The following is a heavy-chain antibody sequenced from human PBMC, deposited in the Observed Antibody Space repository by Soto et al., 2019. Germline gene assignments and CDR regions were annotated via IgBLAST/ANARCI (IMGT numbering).Heavy chain of an antibody. CDR3: ARGFYGSGSYAYYYCYYMDV. CDR1: GYTFTSYA. Sequence: QVQLVQSGAEVKKPGASVKVSCKASGYTFTSYAMHWVRQAPGQRLEWMGWINAGNGNTKYSQKFRGRVTITRDTSASTAYMELSSLRYEDTAVYYCARGFYGSGSYAYYYCYYMDVWGKGTTVTVSS. D-gene: IGHD3-10*01. CDR2: INAGNGNT. J-gene: IGHJ6*03. V-gene: IGHV1-3*01.